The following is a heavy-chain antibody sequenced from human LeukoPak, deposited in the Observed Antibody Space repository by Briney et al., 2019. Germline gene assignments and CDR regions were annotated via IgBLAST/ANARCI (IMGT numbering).Heavy chain of an antibody. Sequence: PSETLSLTCTVSGGSISSYYWSWIRQPPGKGLEWIGYIYYSGSTYYNPSLKSRVTISVDTSKNQFSLKLSSVTAADTAVYYCARTYYYDSSGYAQEDFDYWGQGTLVTVSS. CDR3: ARTYYYDSSGYAQEDFDY. V-gene: IGHV4-59*06. J-gene: IGHJ4*02. CDR2: IYYSGST. D-gene: IGHD3-22*01. CDR1: GGSISSYY.